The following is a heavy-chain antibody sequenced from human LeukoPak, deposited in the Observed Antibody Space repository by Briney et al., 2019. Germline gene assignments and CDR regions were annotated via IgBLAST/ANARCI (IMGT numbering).Heavy chain of an antibody. J-gene: IGHJ4*02. D-gene: IGHD3-16*02. Sequence: ASVKVSCKASGYSFTSHYMHWVRQAPGQGLEWLGLINPSGSSTLYAQKFQGRVTMTRDMSTTTDYMELSSLRSEDTAVYYCFLRYLPHFWGQGTLVTVSS. CDR3: FLRYLPHF. CDR2: INPSGSST. CDR1: GYSFTSHY. V-gene: IGHV1-46*01.